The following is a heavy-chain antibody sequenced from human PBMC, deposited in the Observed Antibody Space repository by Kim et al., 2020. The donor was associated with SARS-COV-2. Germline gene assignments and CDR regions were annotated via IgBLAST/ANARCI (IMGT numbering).Heavy chain of an antibody. V-gene: IGHV1-69*13. CDR1: GGTFSSYA. CDR2: IIPIFGTA. CDR3: ARGGENSDYYDSSGPDAFDI. J-gene: IGHJ3*02. D-gene: IGHD3-22*01. Sequence: SVKVSCKASGGTFSSYAISWVRQAPGQGLEWMGGIIPIFGTANYAQKFQGRVTITADESTSTAYMELSSLRSEDTAAYYCARGGENSDYYDSSGPDAFDIWGQGTMVTVSS.